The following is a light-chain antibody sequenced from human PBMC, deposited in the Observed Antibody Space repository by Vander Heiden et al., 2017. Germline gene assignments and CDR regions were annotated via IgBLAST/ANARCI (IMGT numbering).Light chain of an antibody. Sequence: SLTQPAPVSASPGPSITISCTGTSSDVGSYNLVSWYQQHPGKAPKLMIFEVLKRPSGVSARFSGSKSGNTASLTISGLQAEDEADYYCCSYAGTSTPYVFGTGTKVTVL. CDR2: EVL. CDR3: CSYAGTSTPYV. V-gene: IGLV2-23*02. CDR1: SSDVGSYNL. J-gene: IGLJ1*01.